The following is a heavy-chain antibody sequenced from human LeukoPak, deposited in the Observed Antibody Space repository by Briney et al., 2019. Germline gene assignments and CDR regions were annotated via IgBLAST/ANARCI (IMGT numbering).Heavy chain of an antibody. CDR3: ARPSLITMVRGVITWGAFDI. CDR1: GDSITGYY. J-gene: IGHJ3*02. CDR2: IYYSGST. Sequence: SETLSLTCSVSGDSITGYYWGWIRQPPGKGLEWIGCIYYSGSTYYNPSLKSRVTISVDTSKNQFSLKLSSVTAADTAVYYCARPSLITMVRGVITWGAFDIWGQGTMVTVSS. V-gene: IGHV4-39*01. D-gene: IGHD3-10*01.